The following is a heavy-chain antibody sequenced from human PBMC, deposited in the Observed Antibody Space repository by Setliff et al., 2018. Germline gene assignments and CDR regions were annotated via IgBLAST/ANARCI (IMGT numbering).Heavy chain of an antibody. Sequence: GGSLRLSCAGSGFSFSNYALSWVRQAPGMGLDWVSSFRGGGGPTYYADSVKGRFTISRDISKNTVYLQMNSLRVEDTAVYYCSRYSTVTTSFANWGQGTLVTVSS. CDR1: GFSFSNYA. D-gene: IGHD4-17*01. CDR2: FRGGGGPT. V-gene: IGHV3-23*01. CDR3: SRYSTVTTSFAN. J-gene: IGHJ4*02.